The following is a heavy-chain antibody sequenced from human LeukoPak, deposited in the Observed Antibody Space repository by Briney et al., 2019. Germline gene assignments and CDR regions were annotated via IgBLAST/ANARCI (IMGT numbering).Heavy chain of an antibody. J-gene: IGHJ4*02. D-gene: IGHD6-19*01. V-gene: IGHV5-51*01. CDR2: IYPGDSDT. CDR1: GCIFTSYW. Sequence: GESLKISCQGSGCIFTSYWIGWVRQMPGKGLEWMGIIYPGDSDTRYSPSFQGQVTISADKSISTASLQWRSLHASDTAMYYCARQYSSGWSSYYFDYWGQGTLVTVSS. CDR3: ARQYSSGWSSYYFDY.